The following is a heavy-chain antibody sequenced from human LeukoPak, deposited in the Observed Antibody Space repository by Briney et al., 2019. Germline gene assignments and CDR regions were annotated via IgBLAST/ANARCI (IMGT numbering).Heavy chain of an antibody. CDR3: AKDGGPYGGIRGYFDY. CDR1: GFTFDDYA. Sequence: GRSLRLSCAASGFTFDDYAMHWVRQAPGKGLEWVSGISWNSGSIDYADSVKGRFTISRDNAKKFLFLRMNSLRVEDMALYYCAKDGGPYGGIRGYFDYWGQGTLVTASS. J-gene: IGHJ4*02. V-gene: IGHV3-9*03. D-gene: IGHD4-23*01. CDR2: ISWNSGSI.